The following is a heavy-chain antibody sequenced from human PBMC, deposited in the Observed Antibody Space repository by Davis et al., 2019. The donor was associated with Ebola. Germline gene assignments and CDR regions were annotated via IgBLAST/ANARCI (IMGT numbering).Heavy chain of an antibody. CDR3: ARQYFTRGNHLDH. Sequence: SDTLSLTCTVPGGPISTYYWSWIRQPPGKGLEWIGNIYYRGTTTYNPSLRSRVTISVDTLNNQFSLKLTSVTAADTATYYCARQYFTRGNHLDHWGQGALVTVSS. J-gene: IGHJ4*02. V-gene: IGHV4-59*08. CDR1: GGPISTYY. D-gene: IGHD1-14*01. CDR2: IYYRGTT.